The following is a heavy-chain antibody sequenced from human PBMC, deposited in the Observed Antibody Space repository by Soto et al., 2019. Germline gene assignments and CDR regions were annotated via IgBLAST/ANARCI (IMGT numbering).Heavy chain of an antibody. J-gene: IGHJ4*02. CDR1: GFTFSSYA. D-gene: IGHD1-26*01. V-gene: IGHV3-30-3*01. CDR3: GRDSGEWELLGGGGGTR. Sequence: QVQLVESGGGVVQPGRSLRLSCAASGFTFSSYAMHWVRQAPGKGLEWVAVISYDGSNKYYADSVKGRFTISRDNSKNPLYLQMNSLRGGEKGVYYCGRDSGEWELLGGGGGTRWGQGTLVTVSS. CDR2: ISYDGSNK.